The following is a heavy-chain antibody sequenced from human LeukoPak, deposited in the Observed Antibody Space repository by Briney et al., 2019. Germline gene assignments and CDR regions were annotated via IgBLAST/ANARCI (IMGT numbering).Heavy chain of an antibody. D-gene: IGHD7-27*01. CDR2: INNDGSST. CDR3: VRGTADAPGVDY. V-gene: IGHV3-74*01. J-gene: IGHJ4*02. CDR1: GFTLSSYW. Sequence: PGGSLRLSCAASGFTLSSYWIHWVRQAPGKGLVWVSCINNDGSSTFYAGSVKGRFTVSRDNAKNTLYLQMNSLRAEDTAIYYCVRGTADAPGVDYWGQGTLVTVSS.